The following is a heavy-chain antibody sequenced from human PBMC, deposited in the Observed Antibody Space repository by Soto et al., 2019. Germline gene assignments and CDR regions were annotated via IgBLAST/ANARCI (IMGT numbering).Heavy chain of an antibody. D-gene: IGHD2-15*01. CDR2: ISGSGGST. V-gene: IGHV3-23*01. CDR1: GFTFSSYA. J-gene: IGHJ4*02. Sequence: LRLSCAASGFTFSSYAMSWVRQAPGKGLEWVSAISGSGGSTYYADSVKGRFTISRDNSKNTLYLQMNSLRAEDTAVYYCAKGRLVVVAATSDYWGQGTLVTVSS. CDR3: AKGRLVVVAATSDY.